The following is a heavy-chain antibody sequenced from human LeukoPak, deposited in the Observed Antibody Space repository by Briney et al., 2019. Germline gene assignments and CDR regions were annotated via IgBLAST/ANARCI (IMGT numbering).Heavy chain of an antibody. V-gene: IGHV4-39*07. CDR1: GGSISSSSYY. J-gene: IGHJ3*02. CDR3: ARGPDDAFDI. Sequence: SETLSLTCTVSGGSISSSSYYWGWIRQPPGKGLEWIGSIYYSGSTYYNPSLKSRVTMSVDTSKNQFSLKLSSVTAADTAVYYCARGPDDAFDIWSQGTMVTVSS. CDR2: IYYSGST.